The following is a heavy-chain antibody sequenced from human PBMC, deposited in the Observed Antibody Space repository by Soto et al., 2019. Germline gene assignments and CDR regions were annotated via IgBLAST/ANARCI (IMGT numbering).Heavy chain of an antibody. D-gene: IGHD6-13*01. J-gene: IGHJ4*02. CDR3: ARYRREAVAGYTLDN. CDR2: VYNSGST. CDR1: GGSISSNY. Sequence: LSLTCTVSGGSISSNYWTWIRQPPGKGLEWIGYVYNSGSTNYNPSLKSRVTISEDTSKSQFSLKVNSMTAADTAVYYCARYRREAVAGYTLDNWGQGILVTVS. V-gene: IGHV4-59*01.